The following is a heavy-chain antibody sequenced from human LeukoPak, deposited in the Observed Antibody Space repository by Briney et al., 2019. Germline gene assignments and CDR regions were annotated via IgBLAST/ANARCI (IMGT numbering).Heavy chain of an antibody. V-gene: IGHV4-39*07. J-gene: IGHJ4*02. Sequence: SETLSLTCTVTGGSLSSSSYYWGWLRQPPGKGLEWIGGIYYSGSTYYNPSLKSRVTISVDTSKNQFSLKLRSVTAADTAMYYCASAIVVPAAINYWGQGTLVTVSS. CDR3: ASAIVVPAAINY. D-gene: IGHD2-2*01. CDR2: IYYSGST. CDR1: GGSLSSSSYY.